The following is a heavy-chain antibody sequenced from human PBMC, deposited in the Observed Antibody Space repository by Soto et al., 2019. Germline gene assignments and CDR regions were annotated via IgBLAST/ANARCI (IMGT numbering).Heavy chain of an antibody. CDR3: ARPPGYISDWYYFDL. CDR1: GYTFIDYY. Sequence: ASVKVSCKASGYTFIDYYMHWVRQAPGQGFEWMGRISPRSGGTNYAQKFQGKVTMTWDTSLNTAYMELSSLISEDTAVYYCARPPGYISDWYYFDLWGQGTLVTVSS. CDR2: ISPRSGGT. J-gene: IGHJ4*02. D-gene: IGHD3-9*01. V-gene: IGHV1-2*02.